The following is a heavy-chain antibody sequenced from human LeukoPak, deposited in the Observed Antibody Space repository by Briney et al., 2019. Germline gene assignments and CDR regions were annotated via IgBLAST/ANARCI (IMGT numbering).Heavy chain of an antibody. Sequence: GGSLRLSCAASGFTFSSYAMHWVRQAPGKGLEWVAVISYDGSNKYYADSVKGRFTISRDNSKNTLYLQMNSLRAEDTAVYYCARCHNYDFWSGLDYWGQGTLVTVSS. CDR1: GFTFSSYA. CDR2: ISYDGSNK. D-gene: IGHD3-3*01. V-gene: IGHV3-30-3*01. CDR3: ARCHNYDFWSGLDY. J-gene: IGHJ4*02.